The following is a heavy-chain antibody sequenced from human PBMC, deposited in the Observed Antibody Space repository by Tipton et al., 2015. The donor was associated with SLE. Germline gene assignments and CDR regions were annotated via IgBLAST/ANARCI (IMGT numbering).Heavy chain of an antibody. J-gene: IGHJ4*02. D-gene: IGHD3/OR15-3a*01. V-gene: IGHV4-59*11. CDR3: ARHFGRSIEFDY. CDR2: IYYSGST. Sequence: TLSLTCTVSGDSISGHYRSWIRQPPGKGLEWIGYIYYSGSTNYNPSLKSRVTISVDTSKNQFSLKLSSVTAADTAVYYCARHFGRSIEFDYWGQGTLVTVSS. CDR1: GDSISGHY.